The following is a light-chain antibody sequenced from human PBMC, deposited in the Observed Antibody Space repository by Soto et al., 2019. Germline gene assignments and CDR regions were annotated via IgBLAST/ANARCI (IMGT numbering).Light chain of an antibody. CDR1: QSVSSSY. Sequence: EIVLTQSRGTLSLSPGERATLSCRASQSVSSSYLAWYQQKPGQAPRLLIYGASNRATGIPDRFSGSGSGTDFTLTISRLEPEDFAVYFCQQYNNSPEYTFGQGTKLEIK. V-gene: IGKV3-20*01. CDR2: GAS. CDR3: QQYNNSPEYT. J-gene: IGKJ2*01.